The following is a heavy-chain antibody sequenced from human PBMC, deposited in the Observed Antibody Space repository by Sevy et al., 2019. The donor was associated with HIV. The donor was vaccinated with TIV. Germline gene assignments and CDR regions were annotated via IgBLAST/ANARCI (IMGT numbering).Heavy chain of an antibody. J-gene: IGHJ4*02. D-gene: IGHD2-21*02. CDR1: GFTFSSYA. CDR3: AKDGGGDCGGDCYSYYFDY. Sequence: GGSLRLSCAASGFTFSSYAMSWVRQAPGKGLEWVSAISGSGGSTYYADSVKGRFTISRDNSKNTLYLQMNSLRAEDTAVYYCAKDGGGDCGGDCYSYYFDYWGQGTLVTVSS. V-gene: IGHV3-23*01. CDR2: ISGSGGST.